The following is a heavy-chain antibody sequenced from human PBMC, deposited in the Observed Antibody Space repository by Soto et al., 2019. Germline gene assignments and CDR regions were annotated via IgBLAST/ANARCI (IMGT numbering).Heavy chain of an antibody. J-gene: IGHJ4*02. V-gene: IGHV3-64D*06. CDR2: ITSDGDST. Sequence: PGGSLRLSCSVSGFTFSNYAMHWVRQAPGEGLEYVSGITSDGDSTYRADSVKGRFTISRDNSKNTLYLQMSSLRLEDTAIYYCAKGNQLLRYYFEFWGQGTLVTVSS. D-gene: IGHD2-15*01. CDR3: AKGNQLLRYYFEF. CDR1: GFTFSNYA.